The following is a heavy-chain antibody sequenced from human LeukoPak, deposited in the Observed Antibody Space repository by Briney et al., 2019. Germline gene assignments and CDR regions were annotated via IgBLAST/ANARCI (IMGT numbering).Heavy chain of an antibody. CDR3: AKDLMRDRWFGES. D-gene: IGHD3-10*01. CDR2: IKQDGTEK. V-gene: IGHV3-7*01. J-gene: IGHJ5*02. Sequence: GESLRLSCAASGFTFTTYWMSWVRQAPGKGLEWVTNIKQDGTEKYYVDSVKGRFTISRDNAKNSLYLQMTSLTPEDTAVYYCAKDLMRDRWFGESWGQGTLVSVSS. CDR1: GFTFTTYW.